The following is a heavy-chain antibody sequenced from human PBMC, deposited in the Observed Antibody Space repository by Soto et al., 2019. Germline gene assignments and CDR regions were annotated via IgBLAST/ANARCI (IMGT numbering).Heavy chain of an antibody. CDR3: ARDVSLSDSSGYFDY. Sequence: SETLSLTCTVSGGSISSYYWSWIRQPPGKGLEWIGYIYYSGSTNYNPSLKSRVTISVDTSKNQFSLKLSSVTAADTAVYYCARDVSLSDSSGYFDYWGQGTLVTVS. D-gene: IGHD3-22*01. CDR1: GGSISSYY. V-gene: IGHV4-59*01. J-gene: IGHJ4*02. CDR2: IYYSGST.